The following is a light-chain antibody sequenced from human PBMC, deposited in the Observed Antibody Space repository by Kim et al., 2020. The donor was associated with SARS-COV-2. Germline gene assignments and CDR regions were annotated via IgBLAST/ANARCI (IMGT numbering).Light chain of an antibody. CDR1: SSDVGGYNY. J-gene: IGLJ2*01. V-gene: IGLV2-11*01. Sequence: GQSVTISCTGTSSDVGGYNYVSWYQQHPGKAPKLMIYDVSKRPSGVPDRFYGSKSGNTASLTISGLQGEDEADYYCCSYAGSYTEVFGGGTQLTVL. CDR2: DVS. CDR3: CSYAGSYTEV.